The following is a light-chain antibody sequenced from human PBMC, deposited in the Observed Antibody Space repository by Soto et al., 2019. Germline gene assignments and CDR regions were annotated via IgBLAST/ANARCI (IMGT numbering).Light chain of an antibody. J-gene: IGKJ5*01. V-gene: IGKV3-11*01. CDR3: QQRSNWPIT. Sequence: EIVFTQAPSTLSLSPVERATLFCRASQSVSSYLAWYQQKPGQAPRLLIYDASNRATGIPARFSGSGSGTDFTLTISSLEPEDFAVYYCQQRSNWPITFGQGTRLEIK. CDR1: QSVSSY. CDR2: DAS.